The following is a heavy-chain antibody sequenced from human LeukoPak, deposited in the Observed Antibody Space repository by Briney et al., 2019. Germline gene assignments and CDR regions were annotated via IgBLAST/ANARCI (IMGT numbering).Heavy chain of an antibody. CDR2: IYSSGHT. CDR3: VADPINFDF. J-gene: IGHJ4*02. V-gene: IGHV4-39*07. Sequence: SETLSLTCTVSGVSISGTTYCWAWIRQPPGKGLEWIGSIYSSGHTIYNASLKSRITISVDRSEIQFSLNLRSVTAADTAVYYCVADPINFDFWGQGNLVTVSS. CDR1: GVSISGTTYC.